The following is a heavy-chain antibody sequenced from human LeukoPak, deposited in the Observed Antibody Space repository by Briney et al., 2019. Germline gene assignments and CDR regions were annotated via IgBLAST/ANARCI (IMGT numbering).Heavy chain of an antibody. CDR2: ISSSSSYI. CDR1: EFTFSSYS. Sequence: GGSLRLSCAASEFTFSSYSMNWVRQAPGKGLEWVSSISSSSSYIYYADSVKGRFTISRDNAKNTLFLQMNSLRVEDTAVYYCAKDLSPYSTSPEGAFDIWGQGTMVTVSS. J-gene: IGHJ3*02. D-gene: IGHD6-6*01. CDR3: AKDLSPYSTSPEGAFDI. V-gene: IGHV3-21*01.